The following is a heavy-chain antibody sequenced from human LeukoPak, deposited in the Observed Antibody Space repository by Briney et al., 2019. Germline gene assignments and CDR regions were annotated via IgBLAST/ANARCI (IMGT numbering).Heavy chain of an antibody. J-gene: IGHJ4*02. V-gene: IGHV3-23*01. CDR3: ARDKFGECLDY. CDR2: ITTSDGNT. D-gene: IGHD3-10*01. CDR1: GFTFSSYT. Sequence: PGGSLRLSCAASGFTFSSYTMSWVRQAPGKGLEWVSTITTSDGNTYYADSVKGRFTISRDNSKNTLYLQMNSLRAEDTAVYYCARDKFGECLDYWGQGTLVTVSS.